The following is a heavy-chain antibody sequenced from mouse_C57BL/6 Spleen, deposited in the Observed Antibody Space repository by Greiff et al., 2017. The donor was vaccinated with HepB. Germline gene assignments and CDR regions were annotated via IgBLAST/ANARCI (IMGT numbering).Heavy chain of an antibody. V-gene: IGHV1-50*01. CDR2: IDPSDSYT. D-gene: IGHD1-1*01. J-gene: IGHJ2*01. Sequence: QVQLKQPGAELVKPGASVKLSCKASGYTFTSYWMQWVKQRPGQGLEWIGEIDPSDSYTNYNQKFKGKATLTVDTSSSTAYMQLSSLTSEDSAVYYCARTTVVAKGGDYWGQGTTLTVSS. CDR3: ARTTVVAKGGDY. CDR1: GYTFTSYW.